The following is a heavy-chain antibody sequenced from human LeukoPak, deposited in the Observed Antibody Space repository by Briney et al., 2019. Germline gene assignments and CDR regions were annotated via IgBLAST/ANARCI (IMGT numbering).Heavy chain of an antibody. CDR2: ISSSSSTI. V-gene: IGHV3-48*01. CDR3: TRVRGVLDY. D-gene: IGHD3-10*01. J-gene: IGHJ4*02. CDR1: GFTFSSYS. Sequence: GGSLRLSRAASGFTFSSYSMNWVRQAPGKGLEWVSYISSSSSTIYYADSVKGRFTISRDNAKNSLYLQMNSLRAEDTAVYYCTRVRGVLDYWGQGTLVTVSS.